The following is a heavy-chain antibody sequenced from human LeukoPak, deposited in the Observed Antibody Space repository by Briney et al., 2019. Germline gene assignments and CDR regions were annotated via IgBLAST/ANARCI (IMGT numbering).Heavy chain of an antibody. D-gene: IGHD2-15*01. CDR1: GGSFSGYY. V-gene: IGHV4-34*01. CDR3: ARNSGRGSCS. J-gene: IGHJ4*02. CDR2: INHSGST. Sequence: KPSETLSLTCAVYGGSFSGYYWSWIRQPPGKGLEWIGEINHSGSTNYNPSLKSRVTISVDTSKNQFSLKLSSVTAADTAVYYCARNSGRGSCSWGQGTLVTVSS.